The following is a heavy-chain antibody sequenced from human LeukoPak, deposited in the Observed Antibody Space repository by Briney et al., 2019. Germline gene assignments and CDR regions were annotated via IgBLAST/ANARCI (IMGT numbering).Heavy chain of an antibody. CDR3: ARGRNYYDSSRYYYEGDAFDI. CDR1: GYTFINYY. CDR2: INPRGGST. V-gene: IGHV1-46*04. J-gene: IGHJ3*02. Sequence: GASVKVSCKASGYTFINYYMHWVRQAPGQGLEWMGIINPRGGSTSYAQNLQGRVTMTSDMSTSTVYMELRSLRSEDTAVYYCARGRNYYDSSRYYYEGDAFDIWGQGTMVTVSS. D-gene: IGHD3-22*01.